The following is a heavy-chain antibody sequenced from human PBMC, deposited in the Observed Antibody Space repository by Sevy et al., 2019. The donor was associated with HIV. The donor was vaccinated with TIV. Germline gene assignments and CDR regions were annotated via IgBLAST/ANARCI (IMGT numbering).Heavy chain of an antibody. CDR1: GYSSTNYW. J-gene: IGHJ3*02. V-gene: IGHV5-51*01. Sequence: GESLKISCKGSGYSSTNYWIGWVRQMPGKGLEWMGIIYLGDSDTRYSPAFQGQVHMSVDKYISTAFLQWSSLKASDTAMEYCSRLNDGGNGEVAFDIWGQGTMVTVSS. CDR2: IYLGDSDT. D-gene: IGHD2-15*01. CDR3: SRLNDGGNGEVAFDI.